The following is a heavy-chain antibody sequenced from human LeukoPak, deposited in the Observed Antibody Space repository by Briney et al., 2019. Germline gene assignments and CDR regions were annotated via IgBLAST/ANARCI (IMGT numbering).Heavy chain of an antibody. CDR1: GFTFSSYA. J-gene: IGHJ4*02. D-gene: IGHD3-9*01. V-gene: IGHV3-30*04. Sequence: GGSLRLSCAASGFTFSSYAMHWVRQAPGKGLEWVAVISYDGSNKYYADSVKGRFTISRDNSKNTLYLQMNSLRAEDTAVYYCARALRYFDGLFGHDYWGQGTLVTVSS. CDR2: ISYDGSNK. CDR3: ARALRYFDGLFGHDY.